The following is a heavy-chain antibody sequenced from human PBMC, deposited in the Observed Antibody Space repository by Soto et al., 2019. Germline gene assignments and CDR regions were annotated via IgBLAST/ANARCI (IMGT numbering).Heavy chain of an antibody. CDR2: INHSGST. V-gene: IGHV4-34*01. D-gene: IGHD5-18*01. J-gene: IGHJ6*02. Sequence: SETLSLTCAVYGGSFSGYYWSWIRQPPGKGLEWIGEINHSGSTNYNPSLKSRVTISVDTSTNQFSLKLSSVTATETAVSYCPGGIQLCTYYYYSGMEVWGQGTMVTVFS. CDR1: GGSFSGYY. CDR3: PGGIQLCTYYYYSGMEV.